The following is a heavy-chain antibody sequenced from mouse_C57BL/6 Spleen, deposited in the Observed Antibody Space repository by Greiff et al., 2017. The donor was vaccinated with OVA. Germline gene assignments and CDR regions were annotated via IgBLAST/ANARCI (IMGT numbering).Heavy chain of an antibody. CDR1: GYAFSSYW. Sequence: VQLQQSGPELVKPGASVKISCKASGYAFSSYWMNWVKQRPGKGLEWIGRIYPGDGDTNSNGKFKGKATLTADKSSSTAYMQLSSLTSEDSSVYFCASHRFMTTVAYWYFDVWGTGTTVTVSA. V-gene: IGHV1-82*01. CDR3: ASHRFMTTVAYWYFDV. J-gene: IGHJ1*03. D-gene: IGHD1-1*01. CDR2: IYPGDGDT.